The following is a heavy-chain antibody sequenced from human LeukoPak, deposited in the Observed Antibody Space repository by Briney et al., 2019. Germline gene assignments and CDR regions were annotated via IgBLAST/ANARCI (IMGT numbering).Heavy chain of an antibody. CDR1: GITFNNYA. V-gene: IGHV3-43*02. CDR3: AKELDTMFFDY. CDR2: ISGGGDSA. D-gene: IGHD3-10*02. Sequence: GGSLRLSCAASGITFNNYAMRWVRQAPGKGLEWVSGISGGGDSAFYADSVKGRFTISRDSGRKSVYLQMNSLTTDDTAFYFCAKELDTMFFDYWGQGALVTVSS. J-gene: IGHJ4*02.